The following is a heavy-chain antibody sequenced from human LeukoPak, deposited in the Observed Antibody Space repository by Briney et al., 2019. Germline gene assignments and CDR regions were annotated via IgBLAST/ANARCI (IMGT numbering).Heavy chain of an antibody. J-gene: IGHJ4*02. V-gene: IGHV3-48*03. CDR1: GFTFTGYE. CDR3: ARIGAGSSRDY. CDR2: ISTSGSTK. D-gene: IGHD6-13*01. Sequence: PGGSLRLSCAASGFTFTGYEMHWVRQAPGKGLEWVSSISTSGSTKYYADSVKGRFTISRDNAKNSLYLQMNSLRAEDTAVYYCARIGAGSSRDYWGQGTLVTVSS.